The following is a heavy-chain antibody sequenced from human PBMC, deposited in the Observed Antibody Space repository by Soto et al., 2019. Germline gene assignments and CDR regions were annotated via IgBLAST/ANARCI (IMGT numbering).Heavy chain of an antibody. CDR1: GFTFSSYW. CDR2: IKQDGSEK. D-gene: IGHD5-18*01. CDR3: ARDTQLWRLDS. J-gene: IGHJ4*02. V-gene: IGHV3-7*04. Sequence: GGSLRLSRAASGFTFSSYWMSWVRQAPGKGLEWVANIKQDGSEKYYADSVKGRFTISRDNVKNTSYLQMNSLRAEDTAVYFCARDTQLWRLDSWGQGTLVTVSS.